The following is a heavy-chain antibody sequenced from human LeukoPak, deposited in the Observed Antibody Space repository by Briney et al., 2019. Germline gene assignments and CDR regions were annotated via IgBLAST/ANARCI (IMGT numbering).Heavy chain of an antibody. D-gene: IGHD2-15*01. CDR1: GFTSSSYI. CDR3: ARAVVVVAATAYYYYGMDV. Sequence: GGSLGLSCAASGFTSSSYITNWVRQAPGKGLEWVSSISSSRRYIYYADSVTGRFTISRDTPKNSLYLQMNSLRAEDTAVYYCARAVVVVAATAYYYYGMDVWGQGTTVTVSS. CDR2: ISSSRRYI. V-gene: IGHV3-21*01. J-gene: IGHJ6*02.